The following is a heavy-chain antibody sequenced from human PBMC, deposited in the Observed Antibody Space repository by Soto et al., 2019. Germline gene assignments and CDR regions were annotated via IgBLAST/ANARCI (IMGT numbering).Heavy chain of an antibody. CDR2: INPSGGST. CDR3: ARPVSGYSYGPMRYWFDP. Sequence: ASVKVSCKASGYTFTSYYMHWVRQAPGQGLEWMGIINPSGGSTSYSQKFQGRVTMTRDTSTSTVYMELSSLRSEDTAVYYCARPVSGYSYGPMRYWFDPWGQGTLVTVSS. D-gene: IGHD5-18*01. CDR1: GYTFTSYY. J-gene: IGHJ5*02. V-gene: IGHV1-46*01.